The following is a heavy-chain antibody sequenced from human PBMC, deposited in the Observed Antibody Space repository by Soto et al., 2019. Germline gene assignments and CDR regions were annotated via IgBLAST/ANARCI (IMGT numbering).Heavy chain of an antibody. CDR3: AKRGLSHNDY. Sequence: EVQLLESGGGLVQPGGSLRLSCAASGFTFSNYAMSWVRQAPGKGLEWVSGIIGGGGSTYYADSVKGRFTISRDDSKNTLYLQMNSLRAEDTAVYYCAKRGLSHNDYWGQGTLVTVS. CDR1: GFTFSNYA. CDR2: IIGGGGST. J-gene: IGHJ4*02. V-gene: IGHV3-23*01.